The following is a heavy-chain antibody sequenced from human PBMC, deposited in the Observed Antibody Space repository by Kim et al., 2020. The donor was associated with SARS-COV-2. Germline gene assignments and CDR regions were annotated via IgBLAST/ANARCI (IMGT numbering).Heavy chain of an antibody. J-gene: IGHJ5*02. Sequence: LKSRVTISVHTSKNQFSLKLSSVTAADTAVYYCARGRVVPAAMRAGWFDPWGQGTLVTVSS. CDR3: ARGRVVPAAMRAGWFDP. V-gene: IGHV4-34*01. D-gene: IGHD2-2*01.